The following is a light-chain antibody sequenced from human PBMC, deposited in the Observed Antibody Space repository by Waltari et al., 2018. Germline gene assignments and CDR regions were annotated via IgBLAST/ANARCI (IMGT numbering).Light chain of an antibody. CDR3: YSTDGSGDRGV. Sequence: SYELTQPPSVSVSPGQTARNTCSVSALPKKYAFWYQQKSGQAPVLVIYEDSKRPSGIPDRFSASSSGTLATLTISGAQVGDEADYYCYSTDGSGDRGVFGGGTKVTVL. CDR1: ALPKKY. CDR2: EDS. V-gene: IGLV3-10*01. J-gene: IGLJ3*02.